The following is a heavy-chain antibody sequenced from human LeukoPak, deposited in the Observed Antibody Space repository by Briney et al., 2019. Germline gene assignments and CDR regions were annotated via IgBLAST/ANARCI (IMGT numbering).Heavy chain of an antibody. CDR1: GYTFTSYY. V-gene: IGHV1-18*04. D-gene: IGHD3-22*01. J-gene: IGHJ4*02. Sequence: GASVKVSCKASGYTFTSYYMHWVRQAPGQGLEWMGWISAYNGNTNYAQKLQGRVTMTTDTSTSTAYMELRSLRSDDTAVYYCARDLGYYDSSGYSWGQGTLVTVSS. CDR2: ISAYNGNT. CDR3: ARDLGYYDSSGYS.